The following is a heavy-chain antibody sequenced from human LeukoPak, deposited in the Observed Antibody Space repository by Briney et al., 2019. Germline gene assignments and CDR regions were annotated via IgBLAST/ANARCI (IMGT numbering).Heavy chain of an antibody. CDR3: ARDLPGGAKAFII. CDR1: GFSFSGSG. CDR2: IRYDESVK. J-gene: IGHJ3*02. D-gene: IGHD3-16*01. V-gene: IGHV3-30*02. Sequence: GGALRLSCAASGFSFSGSGMHWVRQSPGKGPEWVAFIRYDESVKSYANSVKGRFTGFRDNSKNTLFLQMNNLRAEDTAVYYCARDLPGGAKAFIIWGLGTMVIVSS.